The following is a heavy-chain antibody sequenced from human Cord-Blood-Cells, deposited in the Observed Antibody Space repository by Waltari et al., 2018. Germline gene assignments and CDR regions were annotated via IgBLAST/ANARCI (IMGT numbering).Heavy chain of an antibody. Sequence: QVQLVESGGGVVQPGRSLRLSCAASGFTFSSYAMHWVRQAPGKGLEWVAVISYDGNNKYYADSVKGRFTISRDNSRNTLYLQMNSLRAEDTAVYYCARDPRSSSWYYYYYGMDVWGQGTTVTVSS. J-gene: IGHJ6*02. CDR3: ARDPRSSSWYYYYYGMDV. CDR2: ISYDGNNK. V-gene: IGHV3-30*04. D-gene: IGHD6-13*01. CDR1: GFTFSSYA.